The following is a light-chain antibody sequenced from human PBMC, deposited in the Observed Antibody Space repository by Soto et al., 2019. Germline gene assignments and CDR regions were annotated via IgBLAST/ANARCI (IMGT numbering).Light chain of an antibody. CDR2: DVS. J-gene: IGLJ2*01. CDR1: SSDVGGYNY. Sequence: QSVLTQPASMSGSPGQSITISCTGTSSDVGGYNYVSWYQQHPGKAPKLMIYDVSNRPSGVSNRFSGSKSGNTASLTISGLQAEDEADYYCSSYTSSSTLKVFGGGTKVTVL. V-gene: IGLV2-14*01. CDR3: SSYTSSSTLKV.